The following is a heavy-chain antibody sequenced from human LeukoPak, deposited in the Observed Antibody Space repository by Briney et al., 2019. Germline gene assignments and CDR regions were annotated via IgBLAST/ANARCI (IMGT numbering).Heavy chain of an antibody. V-gene: IGHV3-53*01. CDR3: ARGPYTGDSLLDY. D-gene: IGHD7-27*01. J-gene: IGHJ4*02. Sequence: PGGSLRLSCAASGFTVSDNYMSWVRQAPGKGLEWVSVIYGGGTTHYADSVKGRFTFSRDNSKNTLYLQMNSLRAEDTAMYYCARGPYTGDSLLDYWGQGTLVTVSS. CDR1: GFTVSDNY. CDR2: IYGGGTT.